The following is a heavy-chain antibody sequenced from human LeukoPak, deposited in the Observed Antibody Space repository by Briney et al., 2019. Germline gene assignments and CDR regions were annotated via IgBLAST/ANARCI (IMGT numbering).Heavy chain of an antibody. J-gene: IGHJ4*02. CDR1: GFTFSSYG. D-gene: IGHD3-22*01. CDR2: ISSSGSTI. Sequence: GGSLRLSCAASGFTFSSYGMNWVRQAPGKGLEWVSYISSSGSTIYYADSVKGRFTISRDNSKNTLYLQMDSLRVEDTAVYYCARNRGATGYYWVDYWGQGTLVSVSS. V-gene: IGHV3-48*01. CDR3: ARNRGATGYYWVDY.